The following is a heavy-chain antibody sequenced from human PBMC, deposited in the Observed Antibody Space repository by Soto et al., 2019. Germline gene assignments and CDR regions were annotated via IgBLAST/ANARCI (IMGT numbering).Heavy chain of an antibody. CDR1: GFTFSSYG. V-gene: IGHV3-33*01. D-gene: IGHD1-26*01. CDR2: IWYDGSNK. Sequence: GSLRLSCAASGFTFSSYGMHWVRQAPGKGLEWVAVIWYDGSNKYYADSVKGRFTLSRDNSKNTLYLQMNSLRAEDTAVYYCARDQGMGAAIDYWGQGTLVTVSS. CDR3: ARDQGMGAAIDY. J-gene: IGHJ4*02.